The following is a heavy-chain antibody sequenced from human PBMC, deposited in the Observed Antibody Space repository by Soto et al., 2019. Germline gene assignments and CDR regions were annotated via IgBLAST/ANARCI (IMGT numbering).Heavy chain of an antibody. V-gene: IGHV3-48*01. CDR1: GFTFSSYS. D-gene: IGHD1-26*01. J-gene: IGHJ4*02. CDR2: IRSSSSTI. Sequence: EVQLVESGGDLVQPGGSLRLSCAASGFTFSSYSMHWVRQAPGKGLEWVSYIRSSSSTIYYADSVKGRFTISRDNAKNSLYLKLSSVGADDTALSYCARDGATSQPPTSDYWGQGTLVTVSS. CDR3: ARDGATSQPPTSDY.